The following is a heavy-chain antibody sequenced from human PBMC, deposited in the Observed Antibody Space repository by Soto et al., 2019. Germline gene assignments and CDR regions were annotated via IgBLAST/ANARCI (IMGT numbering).Heavy chain of an antibody. J-gene: IGHJ4*02. CDR3: ARDPGLGYCHDSNVDY. D-gene: IGHD3-22*01. V-gene: IGHV1-18*04. Sequence: APVKVCCNASGHTFTSYGISCVRHPHGQGLERMGWISAYNGNTNYAQNLQGRVTMTTDTSTSTAYTELRSLISDDTAVLAPARDPGLGYCHDSNVDYSGQAPPVTV. CDR1: GHTFTSYG. CDR2: ISAYNGNT.